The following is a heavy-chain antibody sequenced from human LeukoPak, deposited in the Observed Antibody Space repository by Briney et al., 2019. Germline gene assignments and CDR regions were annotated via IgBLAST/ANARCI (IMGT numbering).Heavy chain of an antibody. Sequence: GGSLRLSCAASGFTFSSYAMSWFRQAPGKGLEWVSSISGTTDTIYYADSVKGRFTISRNNANNSVSLQMNSLRPEDTAVYFCARRRVLSVARALDYWGQGTLVTVSS. D-gene: IGHD4/OR15-4a*01. CDR1: GFTFSSYA. V-gene: IGHV3-48*04. J-gene: IGHJ4*02. CDR2: ISGTTDTI. CDR3: ARRRVLSVARALDY.